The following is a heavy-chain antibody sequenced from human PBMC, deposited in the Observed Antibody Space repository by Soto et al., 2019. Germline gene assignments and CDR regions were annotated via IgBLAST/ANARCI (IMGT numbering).Heavy chain of an antibody. Sequence: GGSLRLSCAASGFTFSSYAMGWVRQGPGKGLEWVAVVSIGGSTHYADSVRGRFTISRDNSKNTLYLQMNSLRAEDTAVYYCAKGVSYSPAYYFDCWGQGTLVTVSS. CDR3: AKGVSYSPAYYFDC. J-gene: IGHJ4*02. CDR1: GFTFSSYA. V-gene: IGHV3-23*01. CDR2: VSIGGST. D-gene: IGHD1-26*01.